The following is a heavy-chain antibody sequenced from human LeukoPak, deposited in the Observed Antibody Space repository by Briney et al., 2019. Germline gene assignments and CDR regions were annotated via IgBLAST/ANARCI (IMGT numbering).Heavy chain of an antibody. CDR3: ASLGAVVVTATPFDY. D-gene: IGHD2-21*02. J-gene: IGHJ4*02. V-gene: IGHV1-2*02. CDR2: INPNSGGT. CDR1: GYTFTGYY. Sequence: GASVKVSCKASGYTFTGYYMHWVRQAPGQGLEWMGWINPNSGGTNYAQKFQGRVTMTRDTSISTAYMELSRLRSDDTAVYYCASLGAVVVTATPFDYWGQGTLVTVSS.